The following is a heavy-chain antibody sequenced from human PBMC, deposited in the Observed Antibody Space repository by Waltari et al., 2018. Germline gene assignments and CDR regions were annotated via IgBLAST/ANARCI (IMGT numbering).Heavy chain of an antibody. CDR1: GGSFSGYS. CDR3: ATTPYYYDSSGYYRN. V-gene: IGHV4-34*01. Sequence: QVQLQQWGAGLLKPSETLSPNCAGYGGSFSGYSWSWVRQPPGKGLEWIGEINHSGSTNYNPSLKSRVTISVDTSKNQFSLKLSSVTAADTAVYYCATTPYYYDSSGYYRNWGQGTLVTVSS. J-gene: IGHJ4*02. CDR2: INHSGST. D-gene: IGHD3-22*01.